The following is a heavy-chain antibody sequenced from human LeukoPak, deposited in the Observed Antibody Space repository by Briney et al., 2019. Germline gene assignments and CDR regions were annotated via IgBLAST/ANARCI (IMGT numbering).Heavy chain of an antibody. Sequence: GGSLRLSCAASGFTFSSYAMSWVRQAPGKGLEWVSSISGSGGSTYYADSVKGRFTISRDNAKNTLYLQMNSLRAEDTAVYYCAKEVNDIVVVVAASTFDYWGQGTLVTVSS. J-gene: IGHJ4*02. CDR3: AKEVNDIVVVVAASTFDY. V-gene: IGHV3-23*01. CDR1: GFTFSSYA. D-gene: IGHD2-15*01. CDR2: ISGSGGST.